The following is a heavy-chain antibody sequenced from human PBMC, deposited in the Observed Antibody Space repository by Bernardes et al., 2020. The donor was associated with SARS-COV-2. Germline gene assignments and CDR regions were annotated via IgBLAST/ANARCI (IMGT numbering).Heavy chain of an antibody. Sequence: GGSLRLSCAASGFTFSSYSMNWVRQAPGKGLEWVSSISSSSSYIYYADSVKGRFTISRDNAKNSLYLQMNSLRAEDTAVYYCARDIFYDFWSGYYFDYWGQGTLVTVSS. CDR2: ISSSSSYI. J-gene: IGHJ4*02. D-gene: IGHD3-3*01. CDR1: GFTFSSYS. V-gene: IGHV3-21*01. CDR3: ARDIFYDFWSGYYFDY.